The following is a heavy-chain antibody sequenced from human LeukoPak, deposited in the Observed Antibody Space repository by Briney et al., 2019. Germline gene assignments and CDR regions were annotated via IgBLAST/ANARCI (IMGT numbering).Heavy chain of an antibody. CDR2: ISSSGST. CDR1: GDSISSGDYY. Sequence: SETLSLTCTVSGDSISSGDYYWSWIRQPAGKGLEWIGRISSSGSTNYNPSLKSRVTISVDTSKNQFSLKLSSVTAADTAVYYCARGAYDSSGYYYDEYYFDYWGQGTLVTVSS. D-gene: IGHD3-22*01. CDR3: ARGAYDSSGYYYDEYYFDY. V-gene: IGHV4-61*02. J-gene: IGHJ4*02.